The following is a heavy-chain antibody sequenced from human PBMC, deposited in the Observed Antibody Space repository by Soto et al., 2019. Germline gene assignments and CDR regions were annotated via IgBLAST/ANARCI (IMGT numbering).Heavy chain of an antibody. CDR2: ISFDGRNK. V-gene: IGHV3-30*03. D-gene: IGHD5-18*01. CDR3: ARHGYSYGGGYFDY. CDR1: GFIFNRYG. Sequence: GGSLRLSCAASGFIFNRYGMHWVRQAPGKGLEWVAVISFDGRNKYSADSVKGRFTISRDNSKDTLYLQMNSLRAEDTSVYYCARHGYSYGGGYFDYWGQGTPVTVSS. J-gene: IGHJ4*02.